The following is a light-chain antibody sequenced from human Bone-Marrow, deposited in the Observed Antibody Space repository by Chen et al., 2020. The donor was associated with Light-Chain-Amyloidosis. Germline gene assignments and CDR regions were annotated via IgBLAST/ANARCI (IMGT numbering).Light chain of an antibody. Sequence: SYVLTQPSSVSGAPGQTATIACGGNNLGSTSVHWYEQTPGQAPLLVVYDDSDRPSGIPERLSGSNSGNAATLTISRGEAGDAADYYCQVWVRSSYRPVFGGGTKLTVL. CDR1: NLGSTS. V-gene: IGLV3-21*02. J-gene: IGLJ3*02. CDR2: DDS. CDR3: QVWVRSSYRPV.